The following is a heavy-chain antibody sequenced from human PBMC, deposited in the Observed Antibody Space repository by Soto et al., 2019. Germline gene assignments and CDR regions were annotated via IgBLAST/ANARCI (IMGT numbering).Heavy chain of an antibody. J-gene: IGHJ1*01. V-gene: IGHV4-59*01. CDR3: ARTFYDSVVTPPSELHL. CDR1: GGSISTYY. Sequence: SETLSLTCTVSGGSISTYYWNWIRQTPGKGLEWIGYIHHSGRTNYNPSLRSRVTISVDTSKNQYSLKLTSVTATDSAINYFARTFYDSVVTPPSELHLWGQGALVTVSS. CDR2: IHHSGRT. D-gene: IGHD3-22*01.